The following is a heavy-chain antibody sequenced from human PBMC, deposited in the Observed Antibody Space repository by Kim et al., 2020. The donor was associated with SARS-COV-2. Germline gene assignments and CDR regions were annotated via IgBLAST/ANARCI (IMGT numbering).Heavy chain of an antibody. CDR3: ARLGGGSIRRWFGPGRVIPRREYFQH. CDR2: IYPGDSDT. CDR1: GYSFTSYW. D-gene: IGHD1-26*01. Sequence: GESLKISCKGSGYSFTSYWIGWVRQMPGKGLEWMGIIYPGDSDTRYSPSFQGQVTISADKSISTAYLQWSSLKASDTAMYYCARLGGGSIRRWFGPGRVIPRREYFQHWGQGTLVTVSS. V-gene: IGHV5-51*01. J-gene: IGHJ1*01.